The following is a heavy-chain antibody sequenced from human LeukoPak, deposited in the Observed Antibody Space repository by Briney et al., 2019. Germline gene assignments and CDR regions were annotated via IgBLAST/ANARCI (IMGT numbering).Heavy chain of an antibody. J-gene: IGHJ4*02. D-gene: IGHD6-19*01. Sequence: GASVTVSCKVSGYTLSELSMYWVRQAPGKGLEWMGGFDPEDGEPIYAQKFQGRVTMTEDTSTDTAYMELSSLRSEDTAVYYCATDRGIAVADRSFDYWGQGTLVTVSS. CDR1: GYTLSELS. CDR3: ATDRGIAVADRSFDY. V-gene: IGHV1-24*01. CDR2: FDPEDGEP.